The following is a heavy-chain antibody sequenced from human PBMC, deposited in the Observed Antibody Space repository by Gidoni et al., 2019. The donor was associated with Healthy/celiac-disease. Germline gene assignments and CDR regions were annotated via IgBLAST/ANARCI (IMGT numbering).Heavy chain of an antibody. J-gene: IGHJ5*02. CDR3: VKRREAAYYYDSSVFGGSFDP. D-gene: IGHD3-22*01. CDR2: ISSNWGST. CDR1: GFTFSSYA. Sequence: EVQLVESGGGLVQPGGSLRLPCSASGFTFSSYAMHWVRQAPGKGLEYVSAISSNWGSTYYADSVKGRFTISRDNSKNTLYLQMSSLRAEDTAVYYCVKRREAAYYYDSSVFGGSFDPWGQGTLVTVSS. V-gene: IGHV3-64D*06.